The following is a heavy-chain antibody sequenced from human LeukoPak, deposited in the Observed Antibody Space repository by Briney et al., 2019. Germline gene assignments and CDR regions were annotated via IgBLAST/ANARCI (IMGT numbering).Heavy chain of an antibody. CDR3: VSPRGFSYGYFDY. J-gene: IGHJ4*02. CDR1: GGSISSSSAY. V-gene: IGHV4-39*01. Sequence: NPSETLSLTCTVSGGSISSSSAYWGWLRQPPGKGLEWIGSIYYSKNTYYNPSLKSRVTISADTSKNQFSLTLGSVSATDTAVYYCVSPRGFSYGYFDYWGQGTLVTVSS. CDR2: IYYSKNT. D-gene: IGHD5-18*01.